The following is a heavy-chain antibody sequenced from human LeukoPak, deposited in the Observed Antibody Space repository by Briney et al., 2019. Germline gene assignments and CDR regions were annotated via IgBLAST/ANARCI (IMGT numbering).Heavy chain of an antibody. J-gene: IGHJ5*02. CDR1: GFTFSSYS. V-gene: IGHV3-21*04. CDR3: AREGYSSGWFRL. CDR2: ISSSSSFI. Sequence: GGSLRLSCAASGFTFSSYSMNWVRRAPGKGLEWVSSISSSSSFIYYADPVKGRFAISRDNSKNTVYLQMNSLRAEDTAVYYCAREGYSSGWFRLWGQGTLVTVSS. D-gene: IGHD6-19*01.